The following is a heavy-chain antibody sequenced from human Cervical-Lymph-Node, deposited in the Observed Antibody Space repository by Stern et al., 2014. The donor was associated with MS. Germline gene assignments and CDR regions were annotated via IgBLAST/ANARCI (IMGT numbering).Heavy chain of an antibody. Sequence: EVQLVESGAGLVKPGMSLRLSCAASGFTFADYAMHWVRQAPGKGLEWVSGMSWNSGSIGYEDSVKGRFTISRDNAKNSLYLQMNSLRTEDTAFYYCAKGSVGIAAPRNFDYWGQGTLVTVSS. J-gene: IGHJ4*02. V-gene: IGHV3-9*01. D-gene: IGHD6-13*01. CDR1: GFTFADYA. CDR3: AKGSVGIAAPRNFDY. CDR2: MSWNSGSI.